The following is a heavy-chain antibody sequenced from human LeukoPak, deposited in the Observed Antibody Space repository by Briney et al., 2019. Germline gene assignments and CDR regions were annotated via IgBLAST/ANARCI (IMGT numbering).Heavy chain of an antibody. CDR1: GFTFSSYE. D-gene: IGHD4-17*01. J-gene: IGHJ6*03. V-gene: IGHV3-48*03. Sequence: GGSLRLSCAASGFTFSSYEMNWVRQAPGKGLEWLSYISSSGSTIYYADSVKGRFTIYRDNAKNSLYLQMNSLRAEDTAVYYCARKGYGDYYYYYYMDAWGKGTTVTVSS. CDR3: ARKGYGDYYYYYYMDA. CDR2: ISSSGSTI.